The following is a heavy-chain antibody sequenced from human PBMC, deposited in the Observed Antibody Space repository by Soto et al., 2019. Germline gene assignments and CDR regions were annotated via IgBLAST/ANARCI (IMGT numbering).Heavy chain of an antibody. CDR3: ARYFHAPYNCGHFDY. CDR1: GGTFSSYA. Sequence: SVKVSCKASGGTFSSYAISWVRQAPGQGLEWMGGIIPIFGTANYAQKFQGRVTITADKSTSTAYMELSSLRSEDTAVYYCARYFHAPYNCGHFDYWGQGTLVTVSS. D-gene: IGHD1-20*01. V-gene: IGHV1-69*06. J-gene: IGHJ4*02. CDR2: IIPIFGTA.